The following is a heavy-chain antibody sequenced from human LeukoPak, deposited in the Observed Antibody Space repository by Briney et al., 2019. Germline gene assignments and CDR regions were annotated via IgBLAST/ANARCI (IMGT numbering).Heavy chain of an antibody. V-gene: IGHV4-34*01. CDR3: ARGPTVLRYFPWFDP. CDR1: GGSFSGYY. Sequence: SETLSLTCAVYGGSFSGYYWSWIRQPPGKGLEWIGEINHSGSTNYNPSLKSRVTISVDTSKNQFSLKLSSVTAADTAVYYCARGPTVLRYFPWFDPWGQGTLVTVSS. D-gene: IGHD3-9*01. CDR2: INHSGST. J-gene: IGHJ5*02.